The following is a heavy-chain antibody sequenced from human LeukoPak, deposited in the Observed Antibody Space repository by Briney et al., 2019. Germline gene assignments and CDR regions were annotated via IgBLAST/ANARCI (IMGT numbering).Heavy chain of an antibody. CDR2: ISSRGGST. CDR1: GFTFSSYG. D-gene: IGHD4-23*01. V-gene: IGHV3-23*01. Sequence: PGGTLRLSCAASGFTFSSYGMSWVRQAPGKGLEWVSGISSRGGSTHYADSVRGRFTISRDDSKNTLYLQMNSLRAEDTAVYYCVRRAGGYSHPYDYWGQGTLVTVSS. J-gene: IGHJ4*02. CDR3: VRRAGGYSHPYDY.